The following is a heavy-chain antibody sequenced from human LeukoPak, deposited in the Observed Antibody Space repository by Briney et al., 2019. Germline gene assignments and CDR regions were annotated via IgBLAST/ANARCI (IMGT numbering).Heavy chain of an antibody. D-gene: IGHD4-23*01. CDR3: ARRGGKNLYYYYGMDV. J-gene: IGHJ6*02. Sequence: SETLSLTCTVSGGSISSYYWSWIRQPPGKGLEWIGYIYYSGSTYYNPSLKSRVTISVDTSKNQFSLKLSSVTAADTAVYYCARRGGKNLYYYYGMDVWGQGTTVTVSS. CDR1: GGSISSYY. CDR2: IYYSGST. V-gene: IGHV4-59*12.